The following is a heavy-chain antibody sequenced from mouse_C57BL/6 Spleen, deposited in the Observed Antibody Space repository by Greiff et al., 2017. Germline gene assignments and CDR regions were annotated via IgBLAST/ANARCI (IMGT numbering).Heavy chain of an antibody. Sequence: DVQLVESGGGLVKPGGSLKLSCAASGFTFSDYGMHWVRQAPEKGLEWVAYISSGSSTIYYADTVKGRFTISRDNAKNTLFLQMTSLRSEDTAMYYCARHDYAFAYWGQGTLVTVSA. CDR1: GFTFSDYG. CDR3: ARHDYAFAY. D-gene: IGHD2-4*01. V-gene: IGHV5-17*01. CDR2: ISSGSSTI. J-gene: IGHJ3*01.